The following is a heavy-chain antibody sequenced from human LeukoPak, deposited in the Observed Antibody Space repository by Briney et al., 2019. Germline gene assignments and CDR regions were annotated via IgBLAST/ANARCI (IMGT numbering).Heavy chain of an antibody. CDR3: ARAAVATGYFDY. CDR1: GYTFTGYY. D-gene: IGHD5-12*01. V-gene: IGHV1-2*02. CDR2: INPNSGGT. Sequence: ASVKVSCKASGYTFTGYYMHWVRQAPGQGLEWMGWINPNSGGTNYAQKFQGRVTMTRDTSISTACMELSRLRSDDTAVYYCARAAVATGYFDYWGQGTLVTVSS. J-gene: IGHJ4*02.